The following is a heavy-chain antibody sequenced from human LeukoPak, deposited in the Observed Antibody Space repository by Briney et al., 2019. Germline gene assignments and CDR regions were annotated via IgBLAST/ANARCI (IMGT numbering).Heavy chain of an antibody. J-gene: IGHJ4*02. Sequence: GGSLRLSCAASGFTFSSYGMHWVRQAPGKGLECVAVIWYDGSNKYYADSVKGRFTISRDNSKNTLYLQMNSLRAEDTAVYYCARGTTGYSSRNDYWGQGTLVTVSS. D-gene: IGHD6-13*01. CDR2: IWYDGSNK. CDR1: GFTFSSYG. V-gene: IGHV3-33*01. CDR3: ARGTTGYSSRNDY.